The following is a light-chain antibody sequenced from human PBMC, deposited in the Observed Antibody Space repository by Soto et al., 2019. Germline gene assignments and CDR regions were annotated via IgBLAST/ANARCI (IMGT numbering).Light chain of an antibody. Sequence: DIQMTQSPSTLSASVGDRVTITCRASHSIRSYLAWYQQIPGKAPKLLIHRASYLESGVPSRFSGSGSETDFTLAIGSLQPEDSATYFCQQYYIYPPAFGPGTKVQNK. CDR1: HSIRSY. J-gene: IGKJ3*01. V-gene: IGKV1-5*03. CDR3: QQYYIYPPA. CDR2: RAS.